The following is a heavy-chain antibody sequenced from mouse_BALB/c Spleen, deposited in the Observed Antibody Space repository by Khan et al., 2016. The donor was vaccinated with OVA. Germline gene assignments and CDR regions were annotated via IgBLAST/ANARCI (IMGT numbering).Heavy chain of an antibody. CDR2: ISYSGNT. CDR1: GFSITSDYA. J-gene: IGHJ2*01. Sequence: VQLKESGPGLVKPSQSLSLTCTVSGFSITSDYAWNWIRQFPGNKLEWMGFISYSGNTNYNPSLKSRISITRDTSKNQFFLQLNSVTTEDTATYYCARIDGGDFDCWGQGTTLTVSS. D-gene: IGHD2-3*01. V-gene: IGHV3-2*02. CDR3: ARIDGGDFDC.